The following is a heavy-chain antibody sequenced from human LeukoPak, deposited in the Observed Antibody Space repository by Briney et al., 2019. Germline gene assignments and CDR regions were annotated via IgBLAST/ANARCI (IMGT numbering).Heavy chain of an antibody. V-gene: IGHV1-69*13. CDR1: GGSLRSYA. CDR3: ARTGTYGSGSYYNY. Sequence: SVKVSCMASGGSLRSYAIIWVRQDPAPAIEWVGGIIPIFGTANYARKFQGRVTITADESTSTAYMELSSLRSEDTAGNYCARTGTYGSGSYYNYWGQGTLVTVSS. D-gene: IGHD3-10*01. CDR2: IIPIFGTA. J-gene: IGHJ4*02.